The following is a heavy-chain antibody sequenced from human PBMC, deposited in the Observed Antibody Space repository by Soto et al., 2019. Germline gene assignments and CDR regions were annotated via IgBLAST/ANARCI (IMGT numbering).Heavy chain of an antibody. CDR1: GGSVSNSNYY. Sequence: SETLSLTCTVSGGSVSNSNYYWSWIRQPPGKGLEWIGYIYYSGSTNYNPSLKSRVTISVDTSKNQFSLKLSSVTAADTAVYYCAREGSSGWYGSIDYWGQGTLVTVSS. V-gene: IGHV4-61*01. J-gene: IGHJ4*02. CDR2: IYYSGST. D-gene: IGHD6-19*01. CDR3: AREGSSGWYGSIDY.